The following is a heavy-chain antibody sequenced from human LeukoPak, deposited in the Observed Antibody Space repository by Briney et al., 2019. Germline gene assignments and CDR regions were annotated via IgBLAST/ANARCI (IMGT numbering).Heavy chain of an antibody. D-gene: IGHD3-10*01. CDR3: AAYYYGSGSYLDYFDY. CDR2: IYHSGST. CDR1: GGSISRSNW. V-gene: IGHV4-4*02. J-gene: IGHJ4*02. Sequence: SETLSLTCDVSGGSISRSNWWSWVRQPPGKGLELIGEIYHSGSTNYNPSLKSRVTISVDKSKNQFSLKLSSVTAADTAVYYCAAYYYGSGSYLDYFDYWGQGTLVTVSS.